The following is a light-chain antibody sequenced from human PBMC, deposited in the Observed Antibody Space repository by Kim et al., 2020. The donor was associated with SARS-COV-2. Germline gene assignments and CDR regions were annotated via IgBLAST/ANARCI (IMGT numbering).Light chain of an antibody. J-gene: IGLJ1*01. V-gene: IGLV2-11*03. CDR2: EVT. CDR1: SRDVGRYNS. Sequence: PGQSVILSCTGTSRDVGRYNSVSWYQQHPGKAPKFIIHEVTKRPSGVPARFSGSKSGNTASLTVSGLQPDDEADYYCCSFAGSAYVFGTGTQLTVL. CDR3: CSFAGSAYV.